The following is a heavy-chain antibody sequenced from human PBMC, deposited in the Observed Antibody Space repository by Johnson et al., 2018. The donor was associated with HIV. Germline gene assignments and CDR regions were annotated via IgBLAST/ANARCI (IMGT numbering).Heavy chain of an antibody. J-gene: IGHJ3*02. Sequence: VQLVESGGGLVQPGGSLRLSCAASGFTFSSYAMSWVRQAPGKGLEWVSAISGSGGSTYYADSVKGRFTISRDNSKNTLYLQMNSLRAEDTAVYYCARDRGRGGYSYGRGDAFDIWAKGQWSPSLQ. V-gene: IGHV3-23*04. CDR1: GFTFSSYA. D-gene: IGHD5-18*01. CDR3: ARDRGRGGYSYGRGDAFDI. CDR2: ISGSGGST.